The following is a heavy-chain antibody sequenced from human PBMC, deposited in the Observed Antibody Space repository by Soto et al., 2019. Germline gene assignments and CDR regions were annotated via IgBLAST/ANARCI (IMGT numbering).Heavy chain of an antibody. J-gene: IGHJ6*02. CDR3: ARREYCTNGVCYPLYYYGMDV. Sequence: GGSLILSCAASGFTFSSYAISLVRQAPGKGLEWVSAISGSGGSTYYADSVKGRFTISRDNSKNTLYLQMNSLRAEDTAVYYCARREYCTNGVCYPLYYYGMDVWGQGTTVTVSS. D-gene: IGHD2-8*01. CDR1: GFTFSSYA. V-gene: IGHV3-23*01. CDR2: ISGSGGST.